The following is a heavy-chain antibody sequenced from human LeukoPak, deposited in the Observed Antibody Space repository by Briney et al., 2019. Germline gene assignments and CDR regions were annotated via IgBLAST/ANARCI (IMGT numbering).Heavy chain of an antibody. CDR2: IDPDSGAT. V-gene: IGHV1-2*02. CDR1: GYTFTDYY. CDR3: AGEYYDTSGRKHAFDI. Sequence: ASVRVSCKASGYTFTDYYIHWVRQAPGQGLEWMGWIDPDSGATNYAQKFQGRVTMTRDTSISTAYMELSRLRSDDTAVYFCAGEYYDTSGRKHAFDIWGQGTMVTVSS. D-gene: IGHD3-22*01. J-gene: IGHJ3*02.